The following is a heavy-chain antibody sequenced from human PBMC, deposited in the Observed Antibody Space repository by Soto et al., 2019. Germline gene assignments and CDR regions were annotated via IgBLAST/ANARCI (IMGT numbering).Heavy chain of an antibody. V-gene: IGHV4-31*03. CDR2: IYYSGST. Sequence: ASETPSLTCTFSGGSISSGGYYWSWIRQHPRKGLEWIGYIYYSGSTYYNPSLKSRVTISVDTSKNQFSLKLSSVTAADTAVYYCARFWYCSGGSCYWAFDYWGQGTLVTVSS. CDR3: ARFWYCSGGSCYWAFDY. J-gene: IGHJ4*02. D-gene: IGHD2-15*01. CDR1: GGSISSGGYY.